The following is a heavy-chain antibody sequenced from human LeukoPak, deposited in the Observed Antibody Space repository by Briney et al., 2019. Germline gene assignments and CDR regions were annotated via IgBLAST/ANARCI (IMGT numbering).Heavy chain of an antibody. CDR1: GGTFSSYA. J-gene: IGHJ4*02. CDR3: ARAPSGEVAANDY. Sequence: SVKVPCKASGGTFSSYAISWVRQAPGQGLEWMGGIIPIFGTANYAQKFQGRVTITADESTSTAYMELSSLRSEDTAVYYCARAPSGEVAANDYWGQGTLVTVSS. CDR2: IIPIFGTA. D-gene: IGHD2-15*01. V-gene: IGHV1-69*13.